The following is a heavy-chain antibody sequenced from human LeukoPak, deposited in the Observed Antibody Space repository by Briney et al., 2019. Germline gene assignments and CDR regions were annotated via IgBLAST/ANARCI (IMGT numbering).Heavy chain of an antibody. V-gene: IGHV1-69*13. CDR1: GGTFSSYI. J-gene: IGHJ1*01. CDR3: ATPPGEHYYDSSGYYNRGYFQH. D-gene: IGHD3-22*01. Sequence: SVKVSCKASGGTFSSYIITWVRQAPGQGLEWMGRIIPIFGTPDYAQKFQGRVTITADESTSTAYMELSSLRSEDTAVYYCATPPGEHYYDSSGYYNRGYFQHWGQGTLVTVSS. CDR2: IIPIFGTP.